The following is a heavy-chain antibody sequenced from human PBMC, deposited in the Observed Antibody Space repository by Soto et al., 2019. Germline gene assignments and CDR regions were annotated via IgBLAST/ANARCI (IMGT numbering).Heavy chain of an antibody. V-gene: IGHV3-15*01. CDR3: TTEERYGDYLKYYYGMDA. J-gene: IGHJ6*02. CDR1: GFTFSNAW. D-gene: IGHD4-17*01. CDR2: TKSTTDGGTT. Sequence: EVQLVESGGGLVKPGGSLRLSCAASGFTFSNAWMSWVRQAPGKGLEWVGRTKSTTDGGTTVYAAPAKGRFTISRDDSNTTLYLQMNSLQTEDTAVYYCTTEERYGDYLKYYYGMDAWGQGTTVTVSS.